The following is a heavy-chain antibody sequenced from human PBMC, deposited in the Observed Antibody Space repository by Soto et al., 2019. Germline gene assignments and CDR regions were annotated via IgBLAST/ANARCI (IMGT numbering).Heavy chain of an antibody. Sequence: QGQLVQSGAGVKKPGASVKVSCKASGYTFTSYGISWVRQAPGQGLEWVGWISAYNGNTNYAQKIQGRVTMTPDTPTSTAYMALRSLRSDDTAVYYCAREWGSYYYSGMDVWGQGTTVTVSS. J-gene: IGHJ6*02. D-gene: IGHD3-16*01. V-gene: IGHV1-18*04. CDR2: ISAYNGNT. CDR3: AREWGSYYYSGMDV. CDR1: GYTFTSYG.